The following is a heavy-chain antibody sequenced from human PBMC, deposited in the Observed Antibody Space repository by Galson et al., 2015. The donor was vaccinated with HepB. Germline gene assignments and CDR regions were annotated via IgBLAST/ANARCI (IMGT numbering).Heavy chain of an antibody. CDR1: GFTFSSFW. Sequence: SLRLSCAASGFTFSSFWMTWVRQAPGKGLEWVANIKQDGGEKYYVGSVKGRFTISRDNAENSVFLQMNSLRAEDTAVYYCSRGPRGLVRVGPDYLGQGTLVIVSS. V-gene: IGHV3-7*03. CDR3: SRGPRGLVRVGPDY. D-gene: IGHD6-19*01. J-gene: IGHJ4*02. CDR2: IKQDGGEK.